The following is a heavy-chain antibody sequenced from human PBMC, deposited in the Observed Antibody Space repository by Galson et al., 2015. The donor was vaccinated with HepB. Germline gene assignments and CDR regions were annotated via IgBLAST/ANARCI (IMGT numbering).Heavy chain of an antibody. D-gene: IGHD6-19*01. CDR3: TLVRDSSGWYYLDWVRYYYYMDV. CDR2: IKSKTDGGTT. V-gene: IGHV3-15*01. CDR1: GFTFSNAW. Sequence: SLRLSCAASGFTFSNAWMSWVRQAPGKGLEWVGRIKSKTDGGTTDYAAPVKGRFTISRDDSKNTLYLQMNSLKTEDTAVYYCTLVRDSSGWYYLDWVRYYYYMDVWGKGTTVTVSS. J-gene: IGHJ6*03.